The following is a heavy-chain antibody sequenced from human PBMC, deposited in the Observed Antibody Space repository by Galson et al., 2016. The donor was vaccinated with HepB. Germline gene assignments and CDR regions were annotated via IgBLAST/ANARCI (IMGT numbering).Heavy chain of an antibody. CDR3: AKSSRSGNAGTYYYYRMAV. Sequence: SLRLSCAASGFTFSSYEMNWVRQAPGKGLEWVSYISSSGGAIYDADSVKGRFTISRDNAKLPLYLQMNSLRTEDTAFYYCAKSSRSGNAGTYYYYRMAVWGQGTRVTVSS. CDR2: ISSSGGAI. J-gene: IGHJ6*02. D-gene: IGHD6-25*01. V-gene: IGHV3-48*03. CDR1: GFTFSSYE.